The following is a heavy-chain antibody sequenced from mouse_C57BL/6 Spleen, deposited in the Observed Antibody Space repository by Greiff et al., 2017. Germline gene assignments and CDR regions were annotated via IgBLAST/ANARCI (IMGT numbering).Heavy chain of an antibody. V-gene: IGHV1-63*01. CDR2: IYPGGGYT. CDR1: GYTFTNYW. J-gene: IGHJ3*01. D-gene: IGHD1-1*01. Sequence: VQLQQSGAELVRPGTSVKMSCKASGYTFTNYWIGWAKQRPGHGLEWIGDIYPGGGYTNYNEKFKGKATLTADKSSSTAYMQFSSLTSEDSAIYYCARSDYYGSSSLAYWGQGTLVTVSA. CDR3: ARSDYYGSSSLAY.